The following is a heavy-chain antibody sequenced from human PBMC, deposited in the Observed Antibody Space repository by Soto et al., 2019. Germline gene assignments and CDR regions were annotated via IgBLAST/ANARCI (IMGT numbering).Heavy chain of an antibody. Sequence: PSETLSLTCTVSGGSISSGDYYWSWIRQPPGKGLEWIGYIYYSGSTYYNPSLKSRVTISVDTSKNQFSLKLSSVTAADTAVYYCARDSINLVVTTYYYGMDVWGQGTTVTVSS. J-gene: IGHJ6*02. V-gene: IGHV4-30-4*01. CDR1: GGSISSGDYY. CDR3: ARDSINLVVTTYYYGMDV. CDR2: IYYSGST. D-gene: IGHD2-21*02.